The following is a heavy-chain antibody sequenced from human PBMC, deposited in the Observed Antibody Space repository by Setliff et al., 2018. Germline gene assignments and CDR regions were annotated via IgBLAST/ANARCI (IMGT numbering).Heavy chain of an antibody. J-gene: IGHJ6*02. V-gene: IGHV3-7*01. CDR1: GFTFGSYW. Sequence: HPGGSLRLSCAASGFTFGSYWMTWVRQAPEKGLEWVANIHQDGSERHYVDSVKGRFTISRDNAKNSLYLQMNSLRAEDTAVYYCARERGSYGKLYYYYGMDVWGQGTTVTVSS. CDR2: IHQDGSER. CDR3: ARERGSYGKLYYYYGMDV. D-gene: IGHD1-26*01.